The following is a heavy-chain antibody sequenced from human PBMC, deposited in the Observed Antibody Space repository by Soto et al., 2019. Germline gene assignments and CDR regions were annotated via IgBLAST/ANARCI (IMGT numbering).Heavy chain of an antibody. Sequence: EVQLVESGGGVVRPGGSLRLSCAASGFTFDDYGMSWVRQATGKGLEWVSGINWNGGSTGYADSVKGRFTISRDNAKNSRDLQMNSLRAEDTALYHCARVVNLNWNDAFDIWFQGTMVTVST. V-gene: IGHV3-20*01. CDR1: GFTFDDYG. CDR3: ARVVNLNWNDAFDI. J-gene: IGHJ3*02. D-gene: IGHD1-1*01. CDR2: INWNGGST.